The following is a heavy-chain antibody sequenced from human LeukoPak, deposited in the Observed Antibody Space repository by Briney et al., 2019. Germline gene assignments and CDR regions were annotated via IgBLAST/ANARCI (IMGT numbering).Heavy chain of an antibody. J-gene: IGHJ6*02. CDR2: ISSSSTI. CDR3: AKDLGIAVEPKSLYGMDV. D-gene: IGHD6-19*01. V-gene: IGHV3-48*04. CDR1: GFTFSSYN. Sequence: AGGSLRLSCAASGFTFSSYNMNWVRQAPGKGLEWVSYISSSSTIYYADSVKGRFTISRDNAKNSLYLQMNTLRAEDTAVYYCAKDLGIAVEPKSLYGMDVWGQGTTVTVSS.